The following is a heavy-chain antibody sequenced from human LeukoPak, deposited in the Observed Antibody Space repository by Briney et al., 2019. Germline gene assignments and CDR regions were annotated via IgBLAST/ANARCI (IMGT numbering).Heavy chain of an antibody. CDR2: IYSGGT. J-gene: IGHJ6*02. Sequence: GGSLRLSCAASGFTFSSYSMNWVRQAPGKGLEWVSVIYSGGTYYADSVKGRFTISRDNSKNTLYLQMNSLRAEDTAVYYCARERGWGAAYYYGMDVWGQGTTVTVSS. CDR1: GFTFSSYS. D-gene: IGHD3-16*01. V-gene: IGHV3-66*01. CDR3: ARERGWGAAYYYGMDV.